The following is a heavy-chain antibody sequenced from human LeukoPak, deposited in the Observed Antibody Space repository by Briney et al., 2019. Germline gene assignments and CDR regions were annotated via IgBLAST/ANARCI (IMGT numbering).Heavy chain of an antibody. Sequence: GGSLRLSCAASGFTFSNSAMGWVRQAPGKGLEWVSVISGSGGRTYYADSVKGRFTISRDNSKNTLYLQMNSLRAEDTAVYYCAKELYYDSSGYPSAFDYWGQGTLVTVSS. V-gene: IGHV3-23*01. CDR2: ISGSGGRT. CDR1: GFTFSNSA. J-gene: IGHJ4*02. CDR3: AKELYYDSSGYPSAFDY. D-gene: IGHD3-22*01.